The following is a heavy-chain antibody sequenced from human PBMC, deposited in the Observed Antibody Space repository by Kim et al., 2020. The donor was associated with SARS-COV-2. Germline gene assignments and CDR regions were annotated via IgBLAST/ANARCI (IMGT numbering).Heavy chain of an antibody. J-gene: IGHJ4*02. CDR1: GFSFSNYA. CDR2: IGIGQRT. V-gene: IGHV3-23*01. Sequence: GGSLRLSCAASGFSFSNYAMAWVRQAPGKGLEWVSAIGIGQRTYFADSVKGRFTISIYNSKSTQYLQMNSLTADDTALYYCARGTTGSGTTGLHQERYFDYWGQGTLVTVSS. CDR3: ARGTTGSGTTGLHQERYFDY. D-gene: IGHD3-10*01.